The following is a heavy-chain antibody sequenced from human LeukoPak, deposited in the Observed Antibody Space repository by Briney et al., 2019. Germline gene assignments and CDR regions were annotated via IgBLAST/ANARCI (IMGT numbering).Heavy chain of an antibody. CDR3: ARRITTVRGVIKGAFDI. V-gene: IGHV4-39*01. J-gene: IGHJ3*02. Sequence: SETLSLTCTVSGGSISSSSYYWGWIRQPPGKGLEWIGSIYYSGSTYYNPSLKSRVTISVDTSKNQFSLKLSSVTAADTAVYYCARRITTVRGVIKGAFDIWGQGTMVTVSS. CDR2: IYYSGST. D-gene: IGHD3-10*01. CDR1: GGSISSSSYY.